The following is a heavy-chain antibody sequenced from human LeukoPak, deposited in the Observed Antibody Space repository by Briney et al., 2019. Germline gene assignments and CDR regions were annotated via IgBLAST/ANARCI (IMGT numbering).Heavy chain of an antibody. Sequence: ASVKVSCKASGYTFTSSYMHWVRQAPGQGLEWMGATNPGGGSTRYAQKFQGRITMTRDTSTSTISMELSSLRSEDTAVYFCARDLDHRGQGTLVTVSS. V-gene: IGHV1-46*01. J-gene: IGHJ4*02. CDR3: ARDLDH. CDR1: GYTFTSSY. CDR2: TNPGGGST.